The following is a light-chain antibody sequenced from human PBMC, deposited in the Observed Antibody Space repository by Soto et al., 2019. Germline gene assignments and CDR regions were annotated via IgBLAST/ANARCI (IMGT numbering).Light chain of an antibody. V-gene: IGKV3-20*01. CDR2: GAS. CDR1: QSVRRNC. Sequence: IVLTQSPGTLSVSPGERATLSCRASQSVRRNCLAWYQQKPGQAPRLLIYGASNRATGIPDRCSGGGSGADCTLTITRREPEDFALYYSHQYAGSSPHSFGQGTNLEIK. J-gene: IGKJ2*03. CDR3: HQYAGSSPHS.